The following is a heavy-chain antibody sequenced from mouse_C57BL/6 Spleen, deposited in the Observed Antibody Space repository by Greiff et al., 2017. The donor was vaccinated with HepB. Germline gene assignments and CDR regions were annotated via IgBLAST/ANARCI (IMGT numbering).Heavy chain of an antibody. D-gene: IGHD2-2*01. CDR1: GYAFSSSW. J-gene: IGHJ3*01. Sequence: QVQLQQSGPELVKPGASVKISCKASGYAFSSSWMNWVKQRPGKGLEWIGRIYPGDGDTNYNGKFKGKATLTADKSSSTAYMQLSSLTSEDSAVYFCARLGLPAWFAYWGQGTLVTVSA. CDR3: ARLGLPAWFAY. CDR2: IYPGDGDT. V-gene: IGHV1-82*01.